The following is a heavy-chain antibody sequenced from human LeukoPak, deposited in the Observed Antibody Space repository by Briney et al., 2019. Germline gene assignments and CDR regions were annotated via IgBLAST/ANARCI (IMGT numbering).Heavy chain of an antibody. D-gene: IGHD3-3*01. V-gene: IGHV1-18*01. CDR2: ISAYNGNT. CDR1: GYTFTNYG. J-gene: IGHJ4*02. CDR3: ARDLGPYYGFWSGYPMTN. Sequence: GASVKVSCKASGYTFTNYGISWVRQAPGQGLEWMGWISAYNGNTNYAHKLQGRVTMTTDTSTSTAYMELRSLRSDDTAVYYCARDLGPYYGFWSGYPMTNWGQGTLVTVSS.